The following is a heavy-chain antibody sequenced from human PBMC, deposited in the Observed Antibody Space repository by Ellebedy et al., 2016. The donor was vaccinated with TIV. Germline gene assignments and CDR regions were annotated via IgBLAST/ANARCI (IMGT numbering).Heavy chain of an antibody. CDR2: ISAYNGNT. V-gene: IGHV1-18*01. Sequence: AASVKVSCKASGYTFITYAMSWVRQAPGQGLEWMGWISAYNGNTNNAQKLQGRVTMTTDTSTSTAYMELRSLRSDDTAVYYCARDQGDDYVWGSYLDYWGQGTLVTVSS. CDR3: ARDQGDDYVWGSYLDY. D-gene: IGHD3-16*02. CDR1: GYTFITYA. J-gene: IGHJ4*02.